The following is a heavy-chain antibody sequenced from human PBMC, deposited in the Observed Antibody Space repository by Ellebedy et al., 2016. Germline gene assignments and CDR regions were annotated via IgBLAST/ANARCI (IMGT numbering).Heavy chain of an antibody. CDR2: ITSSGNEV. J-gene: IGHJ4*02. D-gene: IGHD1-14*01. CDR3: ARDSPSPHRPYYFDY. Sequence: GGSLRLSXVGSGFAFSNHYMNWVRQAPGKGLEWVSYITSSGNEVYYADSVKGRFTVSRDNARNSLYLQMNSLRAEDTAVYYCARDSPSPHRPYYFDYWGQGTLVTVSS. CDR1: GFAFSNHY. V-gene: IGHV3-21*01.